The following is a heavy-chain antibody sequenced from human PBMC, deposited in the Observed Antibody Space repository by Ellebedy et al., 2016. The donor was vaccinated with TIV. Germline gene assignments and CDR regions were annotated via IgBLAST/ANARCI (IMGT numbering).Heavy chain of an antibody. CDR1: GFTFTDYY. J-gene: IGHJ6*02. V-gene: IGHV3-11*06. D-gene: IGHD3-3*01. CDR2: IGSSSTYA. CDR3: ARNYDFWSDYPDMDV. Sequence: RGSLRLSXVASGFTFTDYYISWIRQAPGKGLGWVARIGSSSTYANYADSVKGRFTISRDNAKNSLYLQMNSLRAEDTAVYYCARNYDFWSDYPDMDVWGQGTTVIVSS.